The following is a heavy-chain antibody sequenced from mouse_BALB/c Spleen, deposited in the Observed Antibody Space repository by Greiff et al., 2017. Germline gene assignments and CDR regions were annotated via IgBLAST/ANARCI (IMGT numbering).Heavy chain of an antibody. Sequence: QVHVKQSGAELVRPGSSVKISCKASGYAFSSYWMNWVKQRPGQGLEWIGQIYPGDGDTNYNGKFKGKATLTADKSSSTAYMQLSSLTSEDSAVYFCARWDYGYGLDVWGAGTTVTVSS. J-gene: IGHJ1*01. CDR2: IYPGDGDT. V-gene: IGHV1-80*01. CDR3: ARWDYGYGLDV. CDR1: GYAFSSYW. D-gene: IGHD1-2*01.